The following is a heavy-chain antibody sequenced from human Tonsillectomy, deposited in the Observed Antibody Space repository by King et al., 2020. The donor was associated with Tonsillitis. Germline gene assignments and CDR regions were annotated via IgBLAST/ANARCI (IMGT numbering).Heavy chain of an antibody. V-gene: IGHV3-30*18. CDR3: AKDTRDYPYYFDY. CDR2: ISYDGSNK. J-gene: IGHJ4*02. D-gene: IGHD4-11*01. Sequence: VQLVESGGGVVQPGRSLRLSCAASGFTFSSYGMHWVRQAPGKGLEWVAVISYDGSNKYYADSVKGRFTIYRDNSKNTLYLQMNSLRAEDTAVYYCAKDTRDYPYYFDYWGQGTLVTVSS. CDR1: GFTFSSYG.